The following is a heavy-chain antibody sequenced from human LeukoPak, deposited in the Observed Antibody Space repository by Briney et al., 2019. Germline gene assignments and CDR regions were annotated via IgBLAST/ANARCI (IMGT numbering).Heavy chain of an antibody. CDR1: GGTFSSYA. J-gene: IGHJ3*02. CDR2: IIPIFGTA. V-gene: IGHV1-69*13. D-gene: IGHD3-10*01. CDR3: ARGRPANGGAFDI. Sequence: SVKVSCKASGGTFSSYAISWVRQAPGQGLEWMGGIIPIFGTANYAQKFQGRVTITADESTSTAYTELSSLRSEDTAVYYCARGRPANGGAFDIWGQGTMVTVSS.